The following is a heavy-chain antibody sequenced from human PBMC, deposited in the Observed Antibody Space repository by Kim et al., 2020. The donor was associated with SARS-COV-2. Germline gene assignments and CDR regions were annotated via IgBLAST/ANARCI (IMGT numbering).Heavy chain of an antibody. V-gene: IGHV3-73*01. CDR3: TRVPATTLAFGDAFDI. J-gene: IGHJ3*02. Sequence: SVRGRLTISRDDSRNTAYLQMNGLKTEDTAVYYCTRVPATTLAFGDAFDIWGQGTMVTVSS. D-gene: IGHD3-3*02.